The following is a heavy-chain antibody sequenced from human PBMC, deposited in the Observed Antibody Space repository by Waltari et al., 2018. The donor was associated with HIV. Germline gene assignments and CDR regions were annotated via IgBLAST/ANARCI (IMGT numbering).Heavy chain of an antibody. CDR3: ARTPYDTSGYCFDY. CDR2: VWYDGNNK. CDR1: GFIFSGCG. Sequence: QVQLVEAGGGVVQPGGFLGPSCTASGFIFSGCGMHGVRQAPGKGLEWVAVVWYDGNNKYYADSVKCRFTISRDNSKNTLYLQMNNLRVEDTAVYYCARTPYDTSGYCFDYWGQGTLVTVSS. J-gene: IGHJ4*02. D-gene: IGHD3-22*01. V-gene: IGHV3-33*01.